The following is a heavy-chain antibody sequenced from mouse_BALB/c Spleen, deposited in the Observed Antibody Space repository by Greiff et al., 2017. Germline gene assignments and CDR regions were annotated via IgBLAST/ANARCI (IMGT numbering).Heavy chain of an antibody. J-gene: IGHJ4*01. Sequence: EVKLVESGGGLVKPGGSLKLSCAASGFTFSDYYMYWVRQTPEKRLEWVATISDGGSYTYYPDSVKGRFTISRDNAKNNLYLQMSSLKSEDTAMYYCARGRLFETDYAMDYWGQGTSVTVSA. V-gene: IGHV5-4*02. CDR2: ISDGGSYT. D-gene: IGHD1-1*02. CDR1: GFTFSDYY. CDR3: ARGRLFETDYAMDY.